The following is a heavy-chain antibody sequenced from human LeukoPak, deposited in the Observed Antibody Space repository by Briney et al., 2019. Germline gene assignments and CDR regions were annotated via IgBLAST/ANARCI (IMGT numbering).Heavy chain of an antibody. D-gene: IGHD3-3*01. Sequence: SETLSLTCTVSGGSISSSSYYWGWIRQPPGKGLEWIGSIYYSGSTYYNPSLKSRVTISVDTSKNQFSLKLSTVTAADTAVYYCARGFVPRYWGQGTLVTVSS. CDR2: IYYSGST. CDR1: GGSISSSSYY. V-gene: IGHV4-39*07. CDR3: ARGFVPRY. J-gene: IGHJ4*02.